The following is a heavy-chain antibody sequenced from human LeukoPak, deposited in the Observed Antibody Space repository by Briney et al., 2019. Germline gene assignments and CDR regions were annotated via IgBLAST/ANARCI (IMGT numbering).Heavy chain of an antibody. Sequence: ASVKVSCKASGYTFTSYGISWVRQAPGQGLEWMGWISAYNGNTNYAQKLQGRVTMTTDTSTSTAYMELRSLRSDDTAVYYCARDFFDIVVVPAAHNLFDPWGQGTLVTVSS. CDR1: GYTFTSYG. CDR3: ARDFFDIVVVPAAHNLFDP. J-gene: IGHJ5*02. V-gene: IGHV1-18*01. D-gene: IGHD2-2*01. CDR2: ISAYNGNT.